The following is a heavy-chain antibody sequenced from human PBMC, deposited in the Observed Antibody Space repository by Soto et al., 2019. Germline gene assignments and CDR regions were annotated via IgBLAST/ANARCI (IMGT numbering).Heavy chain of an antibody. J-gene: IGHJ4*02. V-gene: IGHV1-69*13. Sequence: ASVKVSCKASGGGNLRDYRTTWVRRAPGQGLEWMGGIIPKLGSANYAQNFQGRVTITADESTNTVYMELRSLRSDDTAVYYCARGDDGYNFGAVYWGQGTPVTVSS. CDR1: GGGNLRDYR. D-gene: IGHD5-12*01. CDR3: ARGDDGYNFGAVY. CDR2: IIPKLGSA.